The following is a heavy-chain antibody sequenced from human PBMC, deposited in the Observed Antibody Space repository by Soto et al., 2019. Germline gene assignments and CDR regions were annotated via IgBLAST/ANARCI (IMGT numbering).Heavy chain of an antibody. CDR3: AKDRQFRSYYESAGHYNN. CDR1: GFTFKNYD. D-gene: IGHD3-9*01. Sequence: EVQLLESGGGLVQPGGSLRLSCVASGFTFKNYDMRWVRQAPGKGLEWVSGISGSGAITYYADAVRGRFTISRDTSKNTLYLQLNILGAGDTARYYCAKDRQFRSYYESAGHYNNWGQGTLVTVSS. CDR2: ISGSGAIT. J-gene: IGHJ1*01. V-gene: IGHV3-23*01.